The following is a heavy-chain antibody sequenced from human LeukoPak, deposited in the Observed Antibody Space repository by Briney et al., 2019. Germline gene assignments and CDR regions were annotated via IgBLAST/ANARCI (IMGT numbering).Heavy chain of an antibody. Sequence: GGSLRLSCAASGFTFSSYWMNWVRQAPGKGLEWVSYISSSSTTIYYADSVKGRFTISRDNARNSLYLQMNSLRDEDTAVYYCARDGYSSSWSDFDYWGQGTLVTVSS. D-gene: IGHD6-13*01. CDR2: ISSSSTTI. CDR1: GFTFSSYW. V-gene: IGHV3-48*02. CDR3: ARDGYSSSWSDFDY. J-gene: IGHJ4*02.